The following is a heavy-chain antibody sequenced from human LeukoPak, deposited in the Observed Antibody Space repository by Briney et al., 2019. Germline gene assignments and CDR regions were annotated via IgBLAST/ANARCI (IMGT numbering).Heavy chain of an antibody. J-gene: IGHJ5*02. V-gene: IGHV1-69*13. CDR3: ARVTTVTFNWFDP. CDR1: GGTFSSYT. CDR2: IIPIFGTA. Sequence: ASVKVSCKASGGTFSSYTISWVRQAPGQGLEWMGGIIPIFGTANYAQKFQGRVTITADESTSTAYMELSSLRSEDTAVYYCARVTTVTFNWFDPWGQGTLVTVSS. D-gene: IGHD4-11*01.